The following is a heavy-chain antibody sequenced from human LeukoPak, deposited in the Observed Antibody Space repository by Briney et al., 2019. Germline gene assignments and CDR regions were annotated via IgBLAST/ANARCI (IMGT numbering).Heavy chain of an antibody. Sequence: SETLSLTCVGYGGSFSGYSWSWIRQPPGKGLEWIGEINQRRNTNYNPSLKSRVTISIDTSKNQFSQKLSSVTAADTAVYFCARHGWHAWYFDLWGRGTLVTVSS. CDR2: INQRRNT. CDR1: GGSFSGYS. D-gene: IGHD6-19*01. CDR3: ARHGWHAWYFDL. J-gene: IGHJ2*01. V-gene: IGHV4-34*01.